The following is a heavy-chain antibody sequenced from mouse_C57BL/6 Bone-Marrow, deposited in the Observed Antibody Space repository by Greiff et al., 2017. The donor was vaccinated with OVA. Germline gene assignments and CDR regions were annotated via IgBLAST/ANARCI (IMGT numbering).Heavy chain of an antibody. J-gene: IGHJ3*01. V-gene: IGHV1-85*01. D-gene: IGHD1-1*01. CDR3: ARGVVAKGAWFAY. CDR2: IYPRDGST. Sequence: VKLVESGPELVKPGASVKLSCKASGYTFTSYDINWVKQRPGQGLEWIGWIYPRDGSTKYNEKFKGKATLTVDTSSSTAYMELHSLTSEDSAVYFCARGVVAKGAWFAYWGQGTLVTVSA. CDR1: GYTFTSYD.